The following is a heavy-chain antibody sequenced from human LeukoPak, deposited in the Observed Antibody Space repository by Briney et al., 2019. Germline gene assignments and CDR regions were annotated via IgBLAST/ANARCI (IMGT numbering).Heavy chain of an antibody. V-gene: IGHV3-66*02. D-gene: IGHD3-22*01. CDR3: ASLRGLLLHFADY. Sequence: PGGSLRLSCAASGFTVSSNYMSWVRQAPGKGLEWVSVIYSGGSTYYADSVKGRFTISRDNSKNTLYLQMNSLRAEDTAVNYCASLRGLLLHFADYWGQGTLVTVSS. CDR1: GFTVSSNY. CDR2: IYSGGST. J-gene: IGHJ4*02.